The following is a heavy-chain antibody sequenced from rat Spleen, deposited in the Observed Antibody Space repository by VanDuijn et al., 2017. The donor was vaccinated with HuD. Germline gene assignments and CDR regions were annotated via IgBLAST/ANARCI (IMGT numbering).Heavy chain of an antibody. D-gene: IGHD1-12*01. J-gene: IGHJ1*01. Sequence: EVQLVESGGGLVQPGRSLKLSCAASGFTFSNYGMHWIRQAPTKGLEWVASISPSGGSTYYRDSVKGRFTISRDNAKSTLYLQMDSLRSEDTATYYCATEAEIVMPSPGFWGPGTMVTVSS. CDR3: ATEAEIVMPSPGF. V-gene: IGHV5-19*01. CDR1: GFTFSNYG. CDR2: ISPSGGST.